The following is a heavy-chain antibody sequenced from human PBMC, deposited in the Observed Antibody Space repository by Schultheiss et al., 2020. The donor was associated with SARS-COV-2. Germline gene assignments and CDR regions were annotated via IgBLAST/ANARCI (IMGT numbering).Heavy chain of an antibody. CDR1: GFTFNNYA. D-gene: IGHD3-10*01. Sequence: GGSLRLSCAASGFTFNNYAMSWIRQAPGTGLEWVSVVSATGSSSFYADSVKGRFSISRDNSKNILYLQMNSLRADDTAIYYCAKGGRITMVRGILYFDYWGQGTRVTGSS. CDR3: AKGGRITMVRGILYFDY. CDR2: VSATGSSS. J-gene: IGHJ4*02. V-gene: IGHV3-23*01.